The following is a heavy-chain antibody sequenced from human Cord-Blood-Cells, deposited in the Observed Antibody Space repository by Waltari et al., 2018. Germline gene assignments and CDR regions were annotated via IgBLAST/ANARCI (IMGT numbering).Heavy chain of an antibody. V-gene: IGHV3-9*03. CDR3: AKGTELGINDAFDI. Sequence: EVQLVESGGGLVQHGRSLRLSCAASGFTFDAYAMHWVRQAPGKGLGWVSGISWNSGSIGYADSVKGRFTISRDNAKNSLYLQMNSLRAEDMALYYCAKGTELGINDAFDIWGQGTMVTVSS. D-gene: IGHD7-27*01. J-gene: IGHJ3*02. CDR2: ISWNSGSI. CDR1: GFTFDAYA.